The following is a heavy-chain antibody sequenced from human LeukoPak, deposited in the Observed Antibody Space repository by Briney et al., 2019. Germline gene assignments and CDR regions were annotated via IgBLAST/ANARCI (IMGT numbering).Heavy chain of an antibody. D-gene: IGHD3-10*01. CDR1: GFTYSSYW. J-gene: IGHJ4*02. Sequence: GGSLRLSCAVSGFTYSSYWMSWARQAPGKGLEWGTKKKQDGNKKHSEDSAKGRFTFARDNAKNSLYLRMNSLRVEDTAVYYCARDKQGSPLFNTETRLDYWGQGTLVTVSS. CDR2: KKQDGNKK. CDR3: ARDKQGSPLFNTETRLDY. V-gene: IGHV3-7*01.